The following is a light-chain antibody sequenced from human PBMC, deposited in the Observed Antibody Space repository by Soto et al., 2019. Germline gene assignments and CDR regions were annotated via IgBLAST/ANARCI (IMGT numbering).Light chain of an antibody. V-gene: IGKV3-11*01. CDR1: QSVSSY. CDR3: QQRSSWPRT. Sequence: EIVLTQSPATLSLSPGERATLSCRASQSVSSYLAWYQQKPSQTPRLLIYDASNRATGIPARFSGSGSGTDFTLTISSLEPEDFAVYYCQQRSSWPRTFGQGTKLEIK. CDR2: DAS. J-gene: IGKJ2*01.